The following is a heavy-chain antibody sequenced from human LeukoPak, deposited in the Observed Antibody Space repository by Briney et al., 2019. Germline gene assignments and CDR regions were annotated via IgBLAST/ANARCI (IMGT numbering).Heavy chain of an antibody. D-gene: IGHD3-22*01. J-gene: IGHJ4*02. CDR2: INWNGGST. V-gene: IGHV3-20*04. Sequence: GGSLRLSCAASGFIFDDYVMSWVRQAPGKGLECVSDINWNGGSTGYADSVKGRFTISRDNAKNSLCLQMNSLRAEDTAFYYCARTRIDSSGARLDYWGQGTLVTVSS. CDR3: ARTRIDSSGARLDY. CDR1: GFIFDDYV.